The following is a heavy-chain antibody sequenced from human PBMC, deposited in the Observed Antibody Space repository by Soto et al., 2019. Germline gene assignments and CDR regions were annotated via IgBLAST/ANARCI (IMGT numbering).Heavy chain of an antibody. CDR3: ARGLGEGATRPPPQD. J-gene: IGHJ4*02. D-gene: IGHD1-26*01. CDR1: GGTFSSYA. V-gene: IGHV1-69*01. CDR2: IIPIFGTE. Sequence: QVQLVQSAAEVKKPGSSVKVSCKASGGTFSSYAISWVRQAPGQGLEWMGGIIPIFGTENYAQKFQGRVTITADESTSTAYMELSSLRSEDTAVYYSARGLGEGATRPPPQDWGQGTLVTVSS.